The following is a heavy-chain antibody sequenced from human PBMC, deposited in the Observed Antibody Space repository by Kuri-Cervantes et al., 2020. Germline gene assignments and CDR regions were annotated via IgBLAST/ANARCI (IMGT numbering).Heavy chain of an antibody. Sequence: ASVKVSCKASGYTFTNYGISWIRQAPGQGLEWMGWSSGNNANTNYAQKLQGRVTMTTDTSTSTAHMELRSLRSEDTAVYYCARVGITGTNGMDVWGQGTTVTVSS. CDR3: ARVGITGTNGMDV. CDR1: GYTFTNYG. D-gene: IGHD1-7*01. V-gene: IGHV1-18*01. J-gene: IGHJ6*02. CDR2: SSGNNANT.